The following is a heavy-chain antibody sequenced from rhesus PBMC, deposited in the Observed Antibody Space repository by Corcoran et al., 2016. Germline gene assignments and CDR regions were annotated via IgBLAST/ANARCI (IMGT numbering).Heavy chain of an antibody. J-gene: IGHJ5-1*01. Sequence: QLQLQESGPGLVKPSETLSLTCAVSCGSLRSTWWRWIRQPPGQGLAWIGRMSGSGGSTSYNPSLKSRVTISTDTSKNQFSLKLSSVTAADTAVYYCARKVGVVSAKNRFDVWGPGVLVTVSS. CDR3: ARKVGVVSAKNRFDV. CDR1: CGSLRSTW. V-gene: IGHV4-173*01. D-gene: IGHD2-39*02. CDR2: MSGSGGST.